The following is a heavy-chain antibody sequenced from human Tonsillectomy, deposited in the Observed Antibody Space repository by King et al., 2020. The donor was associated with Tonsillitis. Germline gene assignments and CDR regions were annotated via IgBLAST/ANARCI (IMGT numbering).Heavy chain of an antibody. CDR2: IWYDGSNK. CDR1: GFTFSRYG. D-gene: IGHD7-27*01. CDR3: ARDESDHPLGY. V-gene: IGHV3-33*01. Sequence: VQLVESGGGVVQPGRSLRLSCVASGFTFSRYGMYWVRQAPGKGLEWVAVIWYDGSNKDYADSVKGRFTISRDNSKNTLYLQMNSLRAEDTAVYYCARDESDHPLGYWVQGTLVTVSS. J-gene: IGHJ4*02.